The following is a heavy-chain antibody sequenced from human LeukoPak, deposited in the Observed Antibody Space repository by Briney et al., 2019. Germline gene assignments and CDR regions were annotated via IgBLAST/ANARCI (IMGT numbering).Heavy chain of an antibody. CDR2: ISSSVGTI. CDR3: ARGLCGGDCYDY. CDR1: GFTFSDYY. D-gene: IGHD2-21*01. J-gene: IGHJ4*02. Sequence: KAGGSLRLSCAASGFTFSDYYMSWIRQAPGKGLEWVSYISSSVGTIYYADSVKARFTISRDNAKNSLYLQMNSLRAEDTAVYYCARGLCGGDCYDYWGQGTLVTVSS. V-gene: IGHV3-11*04.